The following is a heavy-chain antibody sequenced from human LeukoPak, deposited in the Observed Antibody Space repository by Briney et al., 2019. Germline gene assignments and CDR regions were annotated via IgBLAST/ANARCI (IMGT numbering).Heavy chain of an antibody. CDR2: ISGYKGNT. J-gene: IGHJ4*02. CDR3: ARSYGAGSYYDS. CDR1: GYTFTRFV. Sequence: ASVKVSCKASGYTFTRFVISWVRQAPGQGLEWMGWISGYKGNTNYAQKFQGRVTMTTDTSTSTAYMELRSLRSDDTTVYYCARSYGAGSYYDSWGQGTLVTVSS. D-gene: IGHD3-10*01. V-gene: IGHV1-18*01.